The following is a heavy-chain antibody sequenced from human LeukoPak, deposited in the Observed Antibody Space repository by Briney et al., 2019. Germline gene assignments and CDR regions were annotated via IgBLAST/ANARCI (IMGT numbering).Heavy chain of an antibody. J-gene: IGHJ4*02. CDR3: TRLRYGTVSDY. CDR1: GFTFSGSA. CDR2: IRSKANSYAT. Sequence: GTPLRLSCAASGFTFSGSAMHWVRQASGKGLEWVGRIRSKANSYATAYAASVKGRFTISRDDSKNTAYLQMNSLKTEDTAVYYCTRLRYGTVSDYWGQGTLVTVSS. D-gene: IGHD5-18*01. V-gene: IGHV3-73*01.